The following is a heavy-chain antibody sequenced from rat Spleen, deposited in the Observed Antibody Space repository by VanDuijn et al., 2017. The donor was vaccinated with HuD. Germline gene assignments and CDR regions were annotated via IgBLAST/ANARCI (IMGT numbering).Heavy chain of an antibody. D-gene: IGHD1-5*01. V-gene: IGHV5-31*01. CDR2: SKYGDFPT. J-gene: IGHJ1*01. CDR3: VRLFNNYGYWYFDF. CDR1: GFTFKNYW. Sequence: EVQLVESGGGLVQPGGSLRLSCVASGFTFKNYWMTWIRQPPQKGLEWVASSKYGDFPTYYGESVMGRFTISRDDGESTLYLQMNSLRSEDTATYYCVRLFNNYGYWYFDFWGPGTMVTVSS.